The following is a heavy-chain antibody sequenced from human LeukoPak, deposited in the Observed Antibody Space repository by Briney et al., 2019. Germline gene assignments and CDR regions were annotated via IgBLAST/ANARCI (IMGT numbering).Heavy chain of an antibody. V-gene: IGHV3-7*01. CDR1: GFSFRNSW. CDR3: ARGENRAYDI. CDR2: TNEDESAK. J-gene: IGHJ3*02. Sequence: GESLRLSCAASGFSFRNSWMAWVRQAPGKGLEWVALTNEDESAKYYVDSVKGRFTISRDNAKNSLFLQMNSLRDEDTAMYYCARGENRAYDIWGHGTMVTVSP.